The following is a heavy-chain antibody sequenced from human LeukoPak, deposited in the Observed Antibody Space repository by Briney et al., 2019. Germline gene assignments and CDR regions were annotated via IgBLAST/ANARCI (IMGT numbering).Heavy chain of an antibody. D-gene: IGHD6-19*01. CDR3: AKDPNFSSGWYLADY. J-gene: IGHJ4*02. Sequence: GGSLRLSCSASGFTFSSYAMSWVRQAPGKGLEWVSAISGSGGSTYYADSVKGRFTVSRDNSKKTVDLQMNSLRAEDTALYYCAKDPNFSSGWYLADYWGQGTLVTVSS. V-gene: IGHV3-23*01. CDR1: GFTFSSYA. CDR2: ISGSGGST.